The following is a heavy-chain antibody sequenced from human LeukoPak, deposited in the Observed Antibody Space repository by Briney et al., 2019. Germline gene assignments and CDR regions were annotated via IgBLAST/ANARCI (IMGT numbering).Heavy chain of an antibody. D-gene: IGHD1-26*01. CDR3: SWSLNY. Sequence: TSGGSLRLSCSASGLTFTKYYMNWVRQAPGKGLEWVSSISSNSADIYYADSVKGRFTISRDNAKNSLYLQMNSLRAEDTAVYFCSWSLNYWGLGTLVTVSS. V-gene: IGHV3-21*01. J-gene: IGHJ4*02. CDR1: GLTFTKYY. CDR2: ISSNSADI.